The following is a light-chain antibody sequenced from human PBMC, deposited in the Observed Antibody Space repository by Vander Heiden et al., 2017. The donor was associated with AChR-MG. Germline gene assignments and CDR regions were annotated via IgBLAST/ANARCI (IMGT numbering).Light chain of an antibody. V-gene: IGKV1-39*01. CDR3: QQSDSTPRYT. CDR2: AAS. J-gene: IGKJ2*01. Sequence: DIQMTQSPSSLSASVGDRVTITCRASQSISSYLNWYQQKPGKAPKLLIYAASSLQSGVPSRFSGSGSGTDFTLTISSLQPEEFATYYCQQSDSTPRYTFGQGTKLEIK. CDR1: QSISSY.